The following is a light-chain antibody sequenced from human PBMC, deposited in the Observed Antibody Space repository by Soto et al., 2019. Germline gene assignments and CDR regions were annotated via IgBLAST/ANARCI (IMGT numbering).Light chain of an antibody. CDR2: SNN. Sequence: QSVLTQPPSASGTPGQRVTISCSGSSSNIGTNYVYWYQQVPGTAPKLLSYSNNQRPSGVPDRFSGSKSGTSASLAIRGLRSEDEADYYCATWDDSLRGRVFGGGTKLTVL. CDR1: SSNIGTNY. J-gene: IGLJ3*02. CDR3: ATWDDSLRGRV. V-gene: IGLV1-47*02.